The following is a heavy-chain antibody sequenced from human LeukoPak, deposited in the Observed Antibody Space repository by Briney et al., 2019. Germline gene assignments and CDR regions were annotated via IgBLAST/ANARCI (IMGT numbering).Heavy chain of an antibody. V-gene: IGHV4-59*01. J-gene: IGHJ4*02. CDR2: IYYSGTT. CDR1: GDSISSYY. Sequence: SETLSLTCTVSGDSISSYYWSWIRQPPGKGLEWIGYIYYSGTTNYNPSLKSRVTISLDASQNQFSLKLSSVTAADTAVYYCAREFQYYGILTGYRYYFDYWGQGTLVTVSS. CDR3: AREFQYYGILTGYRYYFDY. D-gene: IGHD3-9*01.